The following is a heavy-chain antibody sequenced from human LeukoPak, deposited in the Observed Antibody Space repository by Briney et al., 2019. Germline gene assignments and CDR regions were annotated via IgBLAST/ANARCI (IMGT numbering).Heavy chain of an antibody. CDR3: ANGNRCTSPNCLGYYYFYMDV. J-gene: IGHJ6*03. D-gene: IGHD2-8*01. CDR1: GFTFSSYW. CDR2: IKYDGSEK. V-gene: IGHV3-7*03. Sequence: GGSLRLSCAASGFTFSSYWMTWVRQAPGKGLEWVANIKYDGSEKYYVDSVKGRFTISRDNSKNTLYLQMNSLRAEDTAVYYCANGNRCTSPNCLGYYYFYMDVWGKGTTVTVSS.